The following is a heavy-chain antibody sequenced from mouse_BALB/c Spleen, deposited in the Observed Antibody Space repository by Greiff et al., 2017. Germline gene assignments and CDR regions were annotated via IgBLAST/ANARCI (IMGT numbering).Heavy chain of an antibody. CDR3: TRTGLYYGNYEDY. J-gene: IGHJ4*01. Sequence: QVQLQQSGAELVRPGASVTLSCKASGYTFTDYEMHWVKQTPVHGLEWIGAIDPETGGTAYNQKFKGKATLTADKSSSTAYMELRSLTSEDSAVYYCTRTGLYYGNYEDYWGQGTSVTVSS. D-gene: IGHD2-1*01. CDR2: IDPETGGT. V-gene: IGHV1-15*01. CDR1: GYTFTDYE.